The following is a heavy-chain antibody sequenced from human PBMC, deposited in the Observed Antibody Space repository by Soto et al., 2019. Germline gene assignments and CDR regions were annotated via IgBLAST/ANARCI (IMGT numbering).Heavy chain of an antibody. Sequence: EVQLVESGGVLVQPGESLRLFCAASGFTFSNYWMSWVRQAPGKGLEWVANIKQDGGERNYVDSVKGRFTIARDNAKNSLYLQLSSLRAEDTAVYYCARAGSENDYWGQGTRVTVSS. D-gene: IGHD3-10*01. V-gene: IGHV3-7*05. CDR2: IKQDGGER. CDR1: GFTFSNYW. J-gene: IGHJ4*02. CDR3: ARAGSENDY.